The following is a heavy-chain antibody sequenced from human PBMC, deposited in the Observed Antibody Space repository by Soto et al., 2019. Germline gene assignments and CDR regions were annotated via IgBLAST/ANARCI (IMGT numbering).Heavy chain of an antibody. CDR1: GSTFSSYS. CDR3: ARESSSHNYFYSAIGV. D-gene: IGHD6-6*01. CDR2: IIPLLTTP. Sequence: QVQLVQSGDEVKQPLSSGNVACRASGSTFSSYSVRWVRQAPGQGLEWMGVIIPLLTTPKYVQKFQGRVTITADAYSTTAYMELSSLRSEDTAVYYCARESSSHNYFYSAIGVWGQGTTVTFS. J-gene: IGHJ6*02. V-gene: IGHV1-69*01.